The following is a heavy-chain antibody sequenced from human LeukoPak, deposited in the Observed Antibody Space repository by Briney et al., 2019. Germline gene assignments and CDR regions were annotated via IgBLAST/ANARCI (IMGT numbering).Heavy chain of an antibody. J-gene: IGHJ6*02. V-gene: IGHV4-59*01. CDR3: ARADAYYYGMDV. CDR1: GGSISSYY. Sequence: SETLSLTCTASGGSISSYYWNWIRQSPGKGLEWIGYIYYSGSTNYNPSLKSRVTMSVDTSKNQFSLNVSSVTAADTAVYYCARADAYYYGMDVWGQGTTVTVSS. CDR2: IYYSGST.